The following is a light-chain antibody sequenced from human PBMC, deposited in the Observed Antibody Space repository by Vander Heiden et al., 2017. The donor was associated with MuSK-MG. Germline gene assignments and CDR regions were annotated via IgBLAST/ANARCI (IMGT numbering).Light chain of an antibody. Sequence: DIQSTQSPSSLSASVGDRVTITCRASQSISSYLNWYQQKPGKAPKLLIYDASSLQSGVPSRFSGSGSGTDFTLTISSLQPEDFATYYCQQRYSSRKLTFGGGTKVEIK. CDR2: DAS. J-gene: IGKJ4*01. CDR3: QQRYSSRKLT. CDR1: QSISSY. V-gene: IGKV1-39*01.